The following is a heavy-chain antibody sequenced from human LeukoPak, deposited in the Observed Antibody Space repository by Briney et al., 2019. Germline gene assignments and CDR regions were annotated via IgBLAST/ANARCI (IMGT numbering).Heavy chain of an antibody. CDR3: ARGAAAALTA. CDR1: GDSVSSNSAS. V-gene: IGHV6-1*01. J-gene: IGHJ4*02. CDR2: TYYRYKWYN. D-gene: IGHD6-25*01. Sequence: SQTLSLTCAISGDSVSSNSASWNWIRQSPSRGLKSLGRTYYRYKWYNDYAGCVKSRITMHPDTSNNQFSLQLNSVTPEDTAVYYCARGAAAALTAWGQGTLVTVSS.